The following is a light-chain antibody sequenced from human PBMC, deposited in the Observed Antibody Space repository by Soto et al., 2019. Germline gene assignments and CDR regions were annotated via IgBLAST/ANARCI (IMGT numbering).Light chain of an antibody. CDR3: QQYETVPLT. Sequence: DIQMTQSPSSLSASVGDRVTITCQASQDISNYLNWYQQKLGKAPKLLIYEASNLETGVPSRFSGSGSGTDFTFTISSLQPEDIATYYCQQYETVPLTFGGGTKVEIK. J-gene: IGKJ4*01. CDR1: QDISNY. CDR2: EAS. V-gene: IGKV1-33*01.